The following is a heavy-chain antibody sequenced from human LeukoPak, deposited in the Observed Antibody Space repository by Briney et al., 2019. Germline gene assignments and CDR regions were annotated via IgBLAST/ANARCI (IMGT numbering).Heavy chain of an antibody. CDR3: AKTGDYRFDP. D-gene: IGHD4-17*01. V-gene: IGHV3-53*01. J-gene: IGHJ5*02. CDR2: IDIGGTT. Sequence: GGSLRLSCAASGFTFDDYGMSWVRQAPGKGLEWVSFIDIGGTTYYADSVKGRFTISRDNSRNTLYLQMNSLRADDTAVYYCAKTGDYRFDPWGQGTLVTVSS. CDR1: GFTFDDYG.